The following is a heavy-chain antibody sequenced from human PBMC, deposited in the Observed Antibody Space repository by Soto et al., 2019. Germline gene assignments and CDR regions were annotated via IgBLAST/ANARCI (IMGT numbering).Heavy chain of an antibody. CDR3: AGGAFYDYIWGSYRGGGRGWFDP. CDR1: GGSFSGYY. V-gene: IGHV4-34*01. CDR2: LNHSGST. D-gene: IGHD3-16*02. J-gene: IGHJ5*02. Sequence: QVQLQQWGAGLLKPSETLSLTCAVYGGSFSGYYWSWIRQPPGKGLEWIGELNHSGSTNYNPSLKSRVSISVDTSKNQFSLKLSSVTAADTAVYYCAGGAFYDYIWGSYRGGGRGWFDPWGQGTLVTVSS.